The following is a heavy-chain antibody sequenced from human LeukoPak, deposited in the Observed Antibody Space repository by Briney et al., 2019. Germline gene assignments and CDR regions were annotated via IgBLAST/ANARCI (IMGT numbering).Heavy chain of an antibody. V-gene: IGHV1-18*04. J-gene: IGHJ5*02. D-gene: IGHD2-2*01. CDR2: ISGYNGNT. Sequence: ASVKVSCKASGYTFTGYHIHWVRQAPGQGLEWMGWISGYNGNTNYAQMIQGRVTMTTDTSTSTAYMEVRSLRSDDTAMYYCARDVGDIVTIPAAISVPWGQGTLVTVSS. CDR1: GYTFTGYH. CDR3: ARDVGDIVTIPAAISVP.